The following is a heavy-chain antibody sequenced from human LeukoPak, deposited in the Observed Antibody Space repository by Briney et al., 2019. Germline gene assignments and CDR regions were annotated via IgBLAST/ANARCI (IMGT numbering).Heavy chain of an antibody. V-gene: IGHV4-61*01. CDR2: IYYSGST. J-gene: IGHJ4*02. D-gene: IGHD2-15*01. Sequence: PSETLSLTCTVSGASVRSGNSYWSWIRQPPGKGLEWIAYIYYSGSTTYNPSLESRVTISLDTSKNQFSLKLRSVTAADTAVYYCARTYCGGGRCSSEPYYFDFWGQGTLVTVSS. CDR1: GASVRSGNSY. CDR3: ARTYCGGGRCSSEPYYFDF.